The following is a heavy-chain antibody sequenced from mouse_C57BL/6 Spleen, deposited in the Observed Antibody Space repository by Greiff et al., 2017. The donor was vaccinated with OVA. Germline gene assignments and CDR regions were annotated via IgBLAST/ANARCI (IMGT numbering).Heavy chain of an antibody. V-gene: IGHV1-80*01. CDR1: GYAFSSYW. CDR3: ARWGDYDGAWFAY. Sequence: QVQLQQSGAELVKPGASVKISCKASGYAFSSYWMNWVKQRPGKGLEWIGQIYPGDGDTNYNGKFKGKATLTADKSSSTAYMQLSSLTSEDSAVYFCARWGDYDGAWFAYWGQGTLVTVSA. J-gene: IGHJ3*01. D-gene: IGHD2-4*01. CDR2: IYPGDGDT.